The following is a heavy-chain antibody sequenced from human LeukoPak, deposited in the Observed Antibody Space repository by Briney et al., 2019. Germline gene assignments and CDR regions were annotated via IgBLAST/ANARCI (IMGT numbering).Heavy chain of an antibody. CDR1: GGSISSSNW. CDR2: IYHSGST. V-gene: IGHV4-4*02. CDR3: ARNRRYSSSSIFDY. D-gene: IGHD6-6*01. Sequence: SETLSLTCAVSGGSISSSNWWSWVRPPPGKGLEWIGEIYHSGSTNYNPSLKSRVTISVDKSKNQFSLKLSSVTAADTAVYYCARNRRYSSSSIFDYWGQGTLVTVSS. J-gene: IGHJ4*02.